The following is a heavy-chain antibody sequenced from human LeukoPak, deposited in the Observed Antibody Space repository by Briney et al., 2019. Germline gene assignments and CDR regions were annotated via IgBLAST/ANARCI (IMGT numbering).Heavy chain of an antibody. D-gene: IGHD3-9*01. V-gene: IGHV3-21*01. CDR3: ARDRTPYYDILTGYLDY. CDR1: GFTFSSYS. J-gene: IGHJ4*02. CDR2: TSSSSSYI. Sequence: GGSLRLSCAASGFTFSSYSMNWVRQAPGKGLEWVSSTSSSSSYIYYADSVEGRFTISRDNAKNSLYLQMNSLRAEDTAVYYCARDRTPYYDILTGYLDYWGQGTLVTVSS.